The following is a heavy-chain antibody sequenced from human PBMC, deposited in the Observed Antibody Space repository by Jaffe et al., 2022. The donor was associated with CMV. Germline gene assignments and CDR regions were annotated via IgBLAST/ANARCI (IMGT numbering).Heavy chain of an antibody. CDR1: GFTFSSYG. J-gene: IGHJ4*02. D-gene: IGHD2-21*01. CDR2: IWYDGSNK. V-gene: IGHV3-33*01. CDR3: ARDGGVNKYYFDY. Sequence: QVQLVESGGGVVQPGRSLRLSCAASGFTFSSYGMHWVRQAPGKGLEWVAVIWYDGSNKYYADSVKGRFTISRDNSKNTLYLQMNSLRAEDTAVYYCARDGGVNKYYFDYWGQGTLVTVSS.